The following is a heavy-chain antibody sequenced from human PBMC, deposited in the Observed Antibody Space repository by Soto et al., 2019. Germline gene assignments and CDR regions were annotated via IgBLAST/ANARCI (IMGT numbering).Heavy chain of an antibody. J-gene: IGHJ6*02. D-gene: IGHD3-9*01. CDR1: GYTFTTYG. CDR3: AREQYYDILTGYYVGYYYYYGMDV. Sequence: GASVKVSCKTSGYTFTTYGVSWVRQAPGQGLEWMGIINPSGGSTSYAQKFQGRVTMTRDTSTSTVYMELSSLRSEDAAVYYCAREQYYDILTGYYVGYYYYYGMDVWGQGTTVTVSS. V-gene: IGHV1-46*01. CDR2: INPSGGST.